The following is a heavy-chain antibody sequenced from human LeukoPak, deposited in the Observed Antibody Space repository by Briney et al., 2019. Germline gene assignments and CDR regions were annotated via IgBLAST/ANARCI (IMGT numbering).Heavy chain of an antibody. CDR3: AKDIIRYYYYGMDV. V-gene: IGHV3-7*03. CDR1: GFTFSYYW. CDR2: IKPDGTEI. J-gene: IGHJ6*02. D-gene: IGHD1-14*01. Sequence: GGSLRLSCAASGFTFSYYWMTWVRQAPGRGLEWVANIKPDGTEIYYVDSVKGRFTISRDNAKNSLYLQMNSLRAEDTALYYCAKDIIRYYYYGMDVWGQGTTVTVSS.